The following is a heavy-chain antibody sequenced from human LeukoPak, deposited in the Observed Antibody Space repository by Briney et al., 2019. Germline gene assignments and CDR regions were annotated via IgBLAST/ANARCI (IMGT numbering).Heavy chain of an antibody. D-gene: IGHD3-3*01. CDR2: INHSGST. CDR1: GFTFSSYA. J-gene: IGHJ5*02. Sequence: PGGSLRLSCAASGFTFSSYAMSWVRQPPGKGLEWIGEINHSGSTNYNPSLKSRVTISVDTSKNQFSLKLSSVTAADTAVYYCARDVLRWEPRTRFDPWGQGTLVTVSS. V-gene: IGHV4-34*01. CDR3: ARDVLRWEPRTRFDP.